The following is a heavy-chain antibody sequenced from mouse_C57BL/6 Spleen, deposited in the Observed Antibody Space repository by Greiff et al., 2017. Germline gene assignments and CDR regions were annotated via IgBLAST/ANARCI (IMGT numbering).Heavy chain of an antibody. CDR1: GYTFTDYN. D-gene: IGHD2-4*01. J-gene: IGHJ4*01. Sequence: EVKLVESGPELVKPGASVKMSCKASGYTFTDYNMHWVKQSHGKSLEWIGYINPNNGGTSYNQKFKGKATLTVNKSSSTAYMELRSLTSEDSAVYYCIYYDPYYAMDYWGQGTSVTVSS. CDR2: INPNNGGT. CDR3: IYYDPYYAMDY. V-gene: IGHV1-22*01.